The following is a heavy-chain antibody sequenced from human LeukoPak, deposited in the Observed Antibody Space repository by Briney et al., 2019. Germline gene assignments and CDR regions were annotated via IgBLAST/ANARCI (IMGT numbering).Heavy chain of an antibody. Sequence: SETLSLTCAVYGGSFSGYYWSWIRQPPGKGLEWIGEINHSGSTNYNPSLKSRVTISVDTSKNQFSLKLSSVTAADTAVHYCARGLWFRELGYWGQGTLVTVSS. V-gene: IGHV4-34*01. CDR3: ARGLWFRELGY. CDR1: GGSFSGYY. J-gene: IGHJ4*02. CDR2: INHSGST. D-gene: IGHD3-10*01.